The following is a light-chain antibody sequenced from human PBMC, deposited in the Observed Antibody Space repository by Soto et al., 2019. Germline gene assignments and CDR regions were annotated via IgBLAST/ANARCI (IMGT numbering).Light chain of an antibody. Sequence: QSALTQPASVSGSPGQSITISCTGTSSDVGGYNSVSWYQQHPGKAPKLVIYDVGNRPSGVSDRFSGFKSGNTASLTISGLQAEDDAEYYSSSYKSSSTYVFGPGTKVTVL. CDR3: SSYKSSSTYV. CDR2: DVG. J-gene: IGLJ1*01. CDR1: SSDVGGYNS. V-gene: IGLV2-14*01.